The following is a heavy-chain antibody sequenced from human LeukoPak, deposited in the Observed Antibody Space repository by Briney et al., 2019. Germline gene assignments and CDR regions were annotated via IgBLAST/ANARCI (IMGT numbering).Heavy chain of an antibody. CDR3: TRDQTPYY. J-gene: IGHJ4*02. CDR1: GFTFGDYA. Sequence: GRSLRLSCTASGFTFGDYAMTWVRQAPGKGLEWVGFIASETYGGTAEYAASVKGRFTISRDDSKSIAYLQMNSLKTEDTDVYYCTRDQTPYYWGQGTLVTVSS. V-gene: IGHV3-49*04. CDR2: IASETYGGTA.